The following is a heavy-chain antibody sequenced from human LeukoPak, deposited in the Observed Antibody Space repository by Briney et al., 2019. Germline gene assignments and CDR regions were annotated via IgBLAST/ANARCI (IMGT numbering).Heavy chain of an antibody. CDR3: AINGGGDSGYGNFDY. J-gene: IGHJ4*02. V-gene: IGHV3-9*01. Sequence: GGSLRLSCAVSGFTFDDYAMHWVRQVPGKGLEWVSGINWNSDSIGYADSVKGRFTTSRDNAKNSLYLQMNSLRAEDAAFYYCAINGGGDSGYGNFDYWGQGTLVTVSS. D-gene: IGHD5-12*01. CDR1: GFTFDDYA. CDR2: INWNSDSI.